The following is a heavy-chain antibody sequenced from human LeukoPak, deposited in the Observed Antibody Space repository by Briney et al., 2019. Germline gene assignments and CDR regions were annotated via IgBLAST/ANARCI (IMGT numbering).Heavy chain of an antibody. Sequence: SETLSLTCAVYGGSFSGYYWSWIRQPPGKGLEWIGEINHSGSTNYNPSLKSRVTISVDTSKNQFSLKLSSVTAADTAVYYCARQRYYGSGKPIDYWGQGTLVTVSS. CDR3: ARQRYYGSGKPIDY. D-gene: IGHD3-10*01. CDR2: INHSGST. J-gene: IGHJ4*02. CDR1: GGSFSGYY. V-gene: IGHV4-34*01.